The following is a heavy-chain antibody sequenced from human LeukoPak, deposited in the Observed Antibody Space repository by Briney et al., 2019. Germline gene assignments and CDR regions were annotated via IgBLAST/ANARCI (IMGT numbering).Heavy chain of an antibody. Sequence: PSETLSLTCSVSSDSISSSSYLWVWVRQPPGKGLEWLSYITSSSSTIYYADSVKGRFTISRDNAKNSLYLQMNSLRDEDTAVYYCARGPYGDYVDAFDIWGQGTMVTVSS. J-gene: IGHJ3*02. CDR3: ARGPYGDYVDAFDI. CDR1: SDSISSSSYL. D-gene: IGHD4-17*01. CDR2: ITSSSSTI. V-gene: IGHV3-48*02.